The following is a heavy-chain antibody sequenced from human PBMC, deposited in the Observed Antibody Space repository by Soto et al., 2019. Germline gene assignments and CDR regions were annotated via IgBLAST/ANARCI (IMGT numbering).Heavy chain of an antibody. CDR3: ARLTGGTYLSFYYYIGV. CDR2: IYYSGTT. CDR1: GGSISGYY. V-gene: IGHV4-59*01. J-gene: IGHJ6*03. D-gene: IGHD2-8*02. Sequence: QVQLQESGPGLVKPSETLSLTFTVSGGSISGYYWSWIRQPPGKGLEWIGYIYYSGTTNYDPSLKGRFTMSVDTSKNQFSLKLSSVTAADTAVYYCARLTGGTYLSFYYYIGVWGKGTTVTVSS.